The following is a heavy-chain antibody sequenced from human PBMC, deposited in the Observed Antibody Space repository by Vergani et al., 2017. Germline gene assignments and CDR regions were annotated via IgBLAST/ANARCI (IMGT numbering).Heavy chain of an antibody. CDR2: ISSSSSTI. J-gene: IGHJ6*02. D-gene: IGHD6-19*01. Sequence: EVQLVESGGGLVQPGGSLRLSCAASGFTFSSYSMNWVRQAPGKGLEWVSYISSSSSTIYYADSVKGRFTISRDNAKNSLYLQMNSLRAEDTAVYYCARGEQYSSGWYEPENLGLDYYYGMDVWGQGTTVTVSS. CDR1: GFTFSSYS. V-gene: IGHV3-48*01. CDR3: ARGEQYSSGWYEPENLGLDYYYGMDV.